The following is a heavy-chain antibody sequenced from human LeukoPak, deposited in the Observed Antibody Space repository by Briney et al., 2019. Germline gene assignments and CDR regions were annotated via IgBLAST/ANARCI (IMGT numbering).Heavy chain of an antibody. CDR2: NYYSGST. J-gene: IGHJ3*01. D-gene: IGHD3-22*01. CDR1: GGSISSTSYY. V-gene: IGHV4-39*01. Sequence: SETLSLTCAVSGGSISSTSYYWAWIRQPPGKGLEWIGTNYYSGSTYNNPSLKSRVTMSVDTSRNQFSLKLSSVDAADTAVDYCVKSGVRYFDSSGLYAFDFWGQGTTVTVSS. CDR3: VKSGVRYFDSSGLYAFDF.